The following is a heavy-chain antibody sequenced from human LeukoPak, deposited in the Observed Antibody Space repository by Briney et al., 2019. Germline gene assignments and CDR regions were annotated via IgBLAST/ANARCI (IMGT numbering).Heavy chain of an antibody. CDR2: VRGSGGRT. D-gene: IGHD2-21*01. CDR3: TRDRNGDSVGAFDM. CDR1: GNTFSTCS. V-gene: IGHV3-23*01. J-gene: IGHJ3*02. Sequence: GGTLRLSCGASGNTFSTCSMTGVPDAPGKGLEWVSSVRGSGGRTDYAEDVRCPFTISRDNSRDTLFLQMNSLRAEDTALYSCTRDRNGDSVGAFDMGGPGTMVTVSS.